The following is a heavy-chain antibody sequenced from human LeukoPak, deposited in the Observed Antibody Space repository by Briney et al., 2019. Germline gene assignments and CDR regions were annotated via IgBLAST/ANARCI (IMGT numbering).Heavy chain of an antibody. CDR3: ARRYCSGGSCYSALDI. CDR1: GGSITNYS. CDR2: IYYSGST. Sequence: SETLSLTCTVSGGSITNYSWSWLRQPPGKGLEWIGYIYYSGSTSYNPSLKSRVTISVDTSKNQFSLRVSSVTAADMAVYYCARRYCSGGSCYSALDIWGQGTMVTVSS. J-gene: IGHJ3*02. D-gene: IGHD2-15*01. V-gene: IGHV4-59*01.